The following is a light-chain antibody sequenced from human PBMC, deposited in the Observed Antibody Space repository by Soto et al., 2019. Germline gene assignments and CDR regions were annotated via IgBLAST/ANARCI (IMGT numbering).Light chain of an antibody. V-gene: IGLV3-25*03. Sequence: SYELTQPPSVSVSPGQTASINCSGDALPKKYAYWYQQKPGQAPVLVMYKDTVRSSGIPERLSASSSGTTVTLTISGVQAEDEADYYCQSSDNSNSYVVFGGGTKLTVL. J-gene: IGLJ2*01. CDR2: KDT. CDR3: QSSDNSNSYVV. CDR1: ALPKKY.